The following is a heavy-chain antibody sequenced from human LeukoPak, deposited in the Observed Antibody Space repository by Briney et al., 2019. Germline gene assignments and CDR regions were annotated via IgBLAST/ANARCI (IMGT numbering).Heavy chain of an antibody. CDR2: ISYSGST. Sequence: SETLSLTCTVSGGSISGSSYYWGWSRQPPGEGLEWIGSISYSGSTYYNPSLKSRVTISVDTSKNQFSLKLTSVTAADTAVYYCARTLGFDYWGQGTLVTVSS. CDR3: ARTLGFDY. V-gene: IGHV4-39*01. D-gene: IGHD6-6*01. J-gene: IGHJ4*02. CDR1: GGSISGSSYY.